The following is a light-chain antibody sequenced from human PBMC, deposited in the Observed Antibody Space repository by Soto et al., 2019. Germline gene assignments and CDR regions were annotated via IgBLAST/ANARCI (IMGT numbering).Light chain of an antibody. CDR1: QSVANN. V-gene: IGKV3-15*01. CDR2: DAS. CDR3: QQYNDWPRT. Sequence: EIVMTQSPGTLSLSPGDRATLSCRASQSVANNLAWFQQRPGQAPRLLVYDASATATGIPARFSGSGSGTEFTLTISSLQSEDFAVYYCQQYNDWPRTFGQGIKVEIK. J-gene: IGKJ1*01.